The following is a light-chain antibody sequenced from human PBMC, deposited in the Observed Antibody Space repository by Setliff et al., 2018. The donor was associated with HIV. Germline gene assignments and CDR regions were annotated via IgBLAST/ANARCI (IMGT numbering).Light chain of an antibody. CDR2: EVS. CDR1: NRDVGGYNF. V-gene: IGLV2-14*01. CDR3: SSYTRSSPDV. J-gene: IGLJ1*01. Sequence: QSVLTQPASVSGSPGQSITISCTGTNRDVGGYNFVSWYQQHPGKAPKLIIYEVSNRPSGVSNRFSGSKSGNTASLTISGLQAEDEADYYCSSYTRSSPDVFGTGTKVTVL.